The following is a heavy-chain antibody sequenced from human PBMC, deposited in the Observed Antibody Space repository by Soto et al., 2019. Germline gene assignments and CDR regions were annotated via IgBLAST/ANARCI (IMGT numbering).Heavy chain of an antibody. V-gene: IGHV3-9*01. CDR1: GFTFNDHA. CDR2: ISWNSGSI. Sequence: EVQLVESGGDLVQPGRSLRLSCAGSGFTFNDHAMHWVRQAPGKGLEWVSGISWNSGSIGYADSVQGRFTISRDNAKNSVYLQMKGLRPEDTALYYGAKDSGGGVGLFDYWAQGTLVTVSS. D-gene: IGHD3-16*01. J-gene: IGHJ4*02. CDR3: AKDSGGGVGLFDY.